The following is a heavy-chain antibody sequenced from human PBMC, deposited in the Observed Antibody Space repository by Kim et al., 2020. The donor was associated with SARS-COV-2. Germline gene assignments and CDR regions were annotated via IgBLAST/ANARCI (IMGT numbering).Heavy chain of an antibody. J-gene: IGHJ5*02. CDR3: VPPRRGWYSGLGP. V-gene: IGHV3-23*01. D-gene: IGHD6-19*01. Sequence: GGSLRLSCAASGFTFAGRGMNWVRQAPGKGLEWVSFISDSGDKTNYADSVKGRFTISRDNSQTTLFLQMNSLRAEDTAVYYCVPPRRGWYSGLGPWGQGTLVTVSS. CDR1: GFTFAGRG. CDR2: ISDSGDKT.